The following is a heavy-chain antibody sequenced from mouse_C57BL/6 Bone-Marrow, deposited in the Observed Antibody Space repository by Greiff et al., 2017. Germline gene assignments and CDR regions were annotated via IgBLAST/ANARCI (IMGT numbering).Heavy chain of an antibody. CDR3: ARRGSYYAMDY. CDR1: GYTFTDYY. V-gene: IGHV1-19*01. Sequence: EVKLMESGPVLVKPGASVKMSCKASGYTFTDYYMNWVKQSHGKSLEWIGVINPYNGGTSYNQKFKGTATLTVDKYSSTAYMELNSLTSEDSAVYYCARRGSYYAMDYWGQGTSVTVSS. CDR2: INPYNGGT. J-gene: IGHJ4*01.